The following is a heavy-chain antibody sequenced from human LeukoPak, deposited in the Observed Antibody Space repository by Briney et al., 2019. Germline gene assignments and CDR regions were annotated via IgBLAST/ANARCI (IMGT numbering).Heavy chain of an antibody. CDR3: AKRTTDSSGYYYDDY. J-gene: IGHJ4*02. D-gene: IGHD3-22*01. Sequence: HSGGSLRLSCAASGFTFSSYGMHWVRQAPGKGLEWVSAISGSGGSTYYADSVKGRFTISRDNSKNTLYLQMNSLRAEDTAVYYCAKRTTDSSGYYYDDYWGQGTLVTVSS. CDR1: GFTFSSYG. V-gene: IGHV3-23*01. CDR2: ISGSGGST.